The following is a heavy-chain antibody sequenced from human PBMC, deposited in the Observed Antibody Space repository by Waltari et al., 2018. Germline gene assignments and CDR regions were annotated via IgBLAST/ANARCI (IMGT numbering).Heavy chain of an antibody. CDR2: MNPNSGNT. CDR3: ARRSGYEGYYYYYMDV. CDR1: GYTFTSYD. D-gene: IGHD5-12*01. J-gene: IGHJ6*03. Sequence: QVQLVQSGAEVKKPGASVKVSCKASGYTFTSYDINWVRQATGQGLEWMGWMNPNSGNTGYAQKFQGRVTMTRNTSISTAYMELSSLRSEDTAVYYCARRSGYEGYYYYYMDVWGKGTTVTVSS. V-gene: IGHV1-8*01.